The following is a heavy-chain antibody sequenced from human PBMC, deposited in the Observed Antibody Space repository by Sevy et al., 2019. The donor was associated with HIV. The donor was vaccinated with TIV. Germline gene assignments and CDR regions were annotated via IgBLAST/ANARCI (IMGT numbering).Heavy chain of an antibody. J-gene: IGHJ4*02. CDR3: TRNDPCATGSCSGFDY. Sequence: GSLRLSCAASGFTFTAYSMNWVRQAPGKGLEWVSSFSASGYMYYADSVKGRFTISRDNAKNSLFLQMNSLRVEDTALYYCTRNDPCATGSCSGFDYWGQGSLVTVSS. V-gene: IGHV3-21*06. CDR2: FSASGYM. CDR1: GFTFTAYS. D-gene: IGHD2-15*01.